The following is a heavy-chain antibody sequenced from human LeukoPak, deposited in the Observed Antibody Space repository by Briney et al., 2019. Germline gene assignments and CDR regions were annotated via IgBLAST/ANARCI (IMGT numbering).Heavy chain of an antibody. CDR3: ARDSRVLRYFDWLSTNYYYYMDV. D-gene: IGHD3-9*01. Sequence: ASVKVSCKASGGTFSSYAISWVRQAPGQGLEWMGGIIPIFGTANYAQKFQGRVTITADESTSTAYMELSSLRSEDTAVYYCARDSRVLRYFDWLSTNYYYYMDVWGKGTTVTISS. V-gene: IGHV1-69*13. CDR1: GGTFSSYA. CDR2: IIPIFGTA. J-gene: IGHJ6*03.